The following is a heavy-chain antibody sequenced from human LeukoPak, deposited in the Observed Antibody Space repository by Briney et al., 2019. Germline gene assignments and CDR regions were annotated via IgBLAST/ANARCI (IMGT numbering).Heavy chain of an antibody. V-gene: IGHV3-30-3*01. CDR3: ARSNLPYCSSTSCYPDY. CDR1: GFTFSSYA. D-gene: IGHD2-2*01. Sequence: GRSLRLSCAASGFTFSSYAMHWVRQAPCKGLEWVAVISYDGSNKYYADSVKGRFTISRDNSKNTLYLQMNSLRAEDTAVYYCARSNLPYCSSTSCYPDYWGQGTLVTVSS. CDR2: ISYDGSNK. J-gene: IGHJ4*02.